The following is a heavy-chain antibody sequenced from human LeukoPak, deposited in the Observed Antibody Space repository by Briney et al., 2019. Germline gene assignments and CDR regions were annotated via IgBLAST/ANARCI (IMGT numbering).Heavy chain of an antibody. V-gene: IGHV3-21*01. J-gene: IGHJ4*02. D-gene: IGHD3-22*01. Sequence: GGSLRLSCAASGFTFSSYSMNWVRQAPGKGLEWVSSISSSSSYIYYADSVKGRFTISRDNAKNSLYLQMNSLRAEDTAVYYCARDREEMIGSLVDYWGQGTLVTVSS. CDR1: GFTFSSYS. CDR2: ISSSSSYI. CDR3: ARDREEMIGSLVDY.